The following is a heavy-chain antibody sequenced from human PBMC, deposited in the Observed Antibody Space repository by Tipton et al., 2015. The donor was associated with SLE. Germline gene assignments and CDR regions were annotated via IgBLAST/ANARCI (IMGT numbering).Heavy chain of an antibody. CDR1: DDSISSSTYY. V-gene: IGHV4-39*01. D-gene: IGHD1-26*01. CDR3: ARIILGGYYGDAFDT. CDR2: IYYRGIT. Sequence: TLFLTCNVSDDSISSSTYYWGWIRQPPGKGLEWIGTIYYRGITYYNPSLKGRVTIAVDTSKNQVSLKLTSATASDTAVYYCARIILGGYYGDAFDTWGQGTMVAVSS. J-gene: IGHJ3*02.